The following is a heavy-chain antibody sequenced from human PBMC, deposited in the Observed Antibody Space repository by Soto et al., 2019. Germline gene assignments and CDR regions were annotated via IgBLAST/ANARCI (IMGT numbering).Heavy chain of an antibody. V-gene: IGHV4-30-2*01. J-gene: IGHJ3*01. CDR2: ITHQGFT. CDR1: GDSIRIASYS. D-gene: IGHD3-10*01. Sequence: QLQLQESGSGLVKTSQTLSLTCAVSGDSIRIASYSWSWIRQPPGKVLEWVAYITHQGFTYFNPSLKSRISISVDTSKNQVSLTLTSVTAADTAVYYCAKDRGTRRGAFDVWGRGAMVTVSS. CDR3: AKDRGTRRGAFDV.